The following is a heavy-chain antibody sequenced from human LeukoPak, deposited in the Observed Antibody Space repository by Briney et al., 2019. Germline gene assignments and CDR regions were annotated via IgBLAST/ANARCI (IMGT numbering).Heavy chain of an antibody. CDR1: GYTFTAYY. CDR2: INPNSGGT. V-gene: IGHV1-2*02. J-gene: IGHJ6*03. Sequence: ASVKVSCKASGYTFTAYYLHWVRQAPGQGLEWMGWINPNSGGTNYAQKFQGRVTMTRDTSISTAYMELSRLTSDDTAVYYCARDNIAAAGYYMDVWGKGTTVTVSS. CDR3: ARDNIAAAGYYMDV. D-gene: IGHD6-13*01.